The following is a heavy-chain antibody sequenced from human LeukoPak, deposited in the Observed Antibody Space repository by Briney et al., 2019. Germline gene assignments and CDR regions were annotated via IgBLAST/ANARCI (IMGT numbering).Heavy chain of an antibody. V-gene: IGHV3-33*01. CDR3: ASMGWAAAGDKGGYFDY. D-gene: IGHD6-13*01. CDR2: IWYDGSNK. Sequence: PGGSLRLSCAASGFTFSSYDMHWVRQAPGKGLEWVAVIWYDGSNKYYADSVKGRFTISRDNSKNTLYLQMNSLRAEDTAVYYCASMGWAAAGDKGGYFDYWGQGTLVTVSS. J-gene: IGHJ4*02. CDR1: GFTFSSYD.